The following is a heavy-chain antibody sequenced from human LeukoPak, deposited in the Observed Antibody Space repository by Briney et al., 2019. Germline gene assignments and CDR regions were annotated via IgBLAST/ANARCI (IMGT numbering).Heavy chain of an antibody. CDR1: GYTFTSYG. J-gene: IGHJ4*02. CDR3: ARPDYSRGFDY. D-gene: IGHD4-11*01. V-gene: IGHV1-8*03. Sequence: ASVKVSCKASGYTFTSYGISWVRQAPGQGLEWMGRINPNSGNTGYAQKFQGRVTITRNTSISTAYMELSSLRSEDTAVYYCARPDYSRGFDYWGQGTLVTVSS. CDR2: INPNSGNT.